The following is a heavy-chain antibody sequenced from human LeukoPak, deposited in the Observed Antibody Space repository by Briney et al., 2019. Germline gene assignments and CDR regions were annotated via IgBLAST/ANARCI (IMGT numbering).Heavy chain of an antibody. Sequence: SETLSLTCTVSGGSISSSSYYRGWIRQPPGKGLEWIGSIYYSGNTYYNPSLKSRVTISVDTSKNQFSLKLSSVTAADTAVYYCVRDEEGTSLGVRTLRYLAYFDHWGQGTLVTVSS. CDR3: VRDEEGTSLGVRTLRYLAYFDH. V-gene: IGHV4-39*07. J-gene: IGHJ4*02. CDR2: IYYSGNT. CDR1: GGSISSSSYY. D-gene: IGHD3-9*01.